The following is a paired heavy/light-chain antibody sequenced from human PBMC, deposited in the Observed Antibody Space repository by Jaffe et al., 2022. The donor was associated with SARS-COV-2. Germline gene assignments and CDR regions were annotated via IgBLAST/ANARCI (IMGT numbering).Light chain of an antibody. CDR2: WAS. CDR3: QQYYSIPYT. J-gene: IGKJ2*01. Sequence: DIVMTQSPESLAVSLGERATINCKSSQSVLYSSNNKNYLAWYQQKPGQPPKLLIYWASTRESGVPDRFSGSGSGTDFTLTISSLQAEDVAVYYCQQYYSIPYTFGQGTKLEIK. CDR1: QSVLYSSNNKNY. V-gene: IGKV4-1*01.
Heavy chain of an antibody. D-gene: IGHD6-13*01. CDR3: ARPGYSSSSRYYNWFDP. Sequence: EVQLVESGGGLVQPGGSLRLSCAASGFTFSSYWMHWVRQAPGKGLVWVSRINSDGSSTNYADSVKGRFTISRDNAKNTLYLQMNSLRAEDTAVYYCARPGYSSSSRYYNWFDPWGQGTLVTVSS. V-gene: IGHV3-74*01. CDR1: GFTFSSYW. CDR2: INSDGSST. J-gene: IGHJ5*02.